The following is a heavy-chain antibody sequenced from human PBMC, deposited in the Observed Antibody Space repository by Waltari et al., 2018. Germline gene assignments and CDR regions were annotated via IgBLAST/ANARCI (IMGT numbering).Heavy chain of an antibody. Sequence: EVQLVESGGGLVQPGRSLRLSCAASGFTFDDYAMNWVRQAPGKGLEWVSGISWNSGNIGYADSVKGRFTISRDNAKNSLYLQMNSLRTEDTALYYCAKGHSGSYGLDYWGQGTLVTVSS. D-gene: IGHD1-26*01. V-gene: IGHV3-9*01. J-gene: IGHJ4*02. CDR3: AKGHSGSYGLDY. CDR1: GFTFDDYA. CDR2: ISWNSGNI.